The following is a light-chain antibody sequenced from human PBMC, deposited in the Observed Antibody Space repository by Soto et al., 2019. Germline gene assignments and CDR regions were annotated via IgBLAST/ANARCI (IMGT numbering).Light chain of an antibody. J-gene: IGKJ1*01. Sequence: IVLTQSPGTLSLSPGERATLSCRASQTGSNSYLAWYQHKSGQAPRLLIYGVYSRATGIPDRFSGSGSGTEFTLTITRLEPEDSAVYFCQHYGSSQWTFGQGTKVDIK. V-gene: IGKV3-20*01. CDR2: GVY. CDR1: QTGSNSY. CDR3: QHYGSSQWT.